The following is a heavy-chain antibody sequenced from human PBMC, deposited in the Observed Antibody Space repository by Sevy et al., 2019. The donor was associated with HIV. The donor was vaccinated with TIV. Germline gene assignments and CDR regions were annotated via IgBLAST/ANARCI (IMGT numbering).Heavy chain of an antibody. V-gene: IGHV3-7*03. CDR2: IKPDGTEK. J-gene: IGHJ2*01. D-gene: IGHD2-21*01. Sequence: GGSLRLSCAASGFTFSDHYMTWVRQAPGKGLQCVAKIKPDGTEKFYVDSMRGRFTVSRDYAKNSLYLQMNSLGLDDTAVYYCTREFWWRFDLWGRGTLVTVSS. CDR3: TREFWWRFDL. CDR1: GFTFSDHY.